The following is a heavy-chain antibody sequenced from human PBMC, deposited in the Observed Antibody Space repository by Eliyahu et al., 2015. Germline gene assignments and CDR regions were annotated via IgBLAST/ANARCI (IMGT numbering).Heavy chain of an antibody. J-gene: IGHJ4*02. Sequence: QVQXQQSGPGVVKPSQXXTLTXXISXXSVSSNTAAWHWIRQSPSRGLEWLGRTYYRSQWYYNYAVSVKSRITIXPDTSKNQFSLQLNSVTPEDTAVYYCARGAHKSSWYWGQGTLVTVSS. CDR1: XXSVSSNTAA. CDR2: TYYRSQWYY. D-gene: IGHD1-26*01. CDR3: ARGAHKSSWY. V-gene: IGHV6-1*01.